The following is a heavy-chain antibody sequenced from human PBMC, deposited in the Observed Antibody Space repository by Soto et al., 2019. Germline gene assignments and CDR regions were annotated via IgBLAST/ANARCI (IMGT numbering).Heavy chain of an antibody. Sequence: ASVKVSCKASGGTFSSYTISWVRQAPGQGLEWMGRISAYNGNTNYAQKLQGRVTMTADTSTSTAYMELRSLRSDDTAVYYCARVVGGVIVVGWFDPWGQGTLVTVSS. CDR1: GGTFSSYT. J-gene: IGHJ5*02. CDR3: ARVVGGVIVVGWFDP. D-gene: IGHD3-16*02. V-gene: IGHV1-18*01. CDR2: ISAYNGNT.